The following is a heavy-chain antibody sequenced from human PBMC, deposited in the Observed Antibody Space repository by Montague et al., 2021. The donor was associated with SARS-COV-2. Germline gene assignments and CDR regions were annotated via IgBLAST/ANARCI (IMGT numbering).Heavy chain of an antibody. V-gene: IGHV6-1*01. Sequence: CAISGGSVSSNLATWNWIRQSPSRGLEWLGRTYYRSKWYNDYAESVKSRITIDSDTSKHQFSLHLNSVTPEDTAVYYCARIPVGSKYYFDFWGQGTLVTVSS. D-gene: IGHD2-2*01. CDR3: ARIPVGSKYYFDF. CDR1: GGSVSSNLAT. J-gene: IGHJ4*02. CDR2: TYYRSKWYN.